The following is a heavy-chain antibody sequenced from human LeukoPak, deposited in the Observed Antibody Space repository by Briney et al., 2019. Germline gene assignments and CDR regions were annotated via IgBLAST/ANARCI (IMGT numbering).Heavy chain of an antibody. CDR2: ISSSSSST. CDR3: ARDSGYGGKRGDY. D-gene: IGHD4-23*01. J-gene: IGHJ4*02. CDR1: GFTFSDYY. V-gene: IGHV3-11*06. Sequence: GGSLRLSCAASGFTFSDYYMSWIRQAPGKGLEWVSYISSSSSSTNYADSVKGRFTISRDNSKNSLYLQMNSLRAEDTAVYYCARDSGYGGKRGDYWGQGTLVTVSS.